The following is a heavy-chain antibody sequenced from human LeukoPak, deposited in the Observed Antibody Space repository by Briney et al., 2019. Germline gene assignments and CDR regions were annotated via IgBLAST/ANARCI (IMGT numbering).Heavy chain of an antibody. D-gene: IGHD3-22*01. J-gene: IGHJ6*02. Sequence: PSETLSLTCSVSGGSISSSSYYWGWIRQPPGKGLEWIGSIYYSGNTYNNPSLKSRVTISVDTSKNQLSLKLTSVTAADTAVYYCAGVIVVVPPGMDVWGQGTTVTVSS. V-gene: IGHV4-39*01. CDR2: IYYSGNT. CDR3: AGVIVVVPPGMDV. CDR1: GGSISSSSYY.